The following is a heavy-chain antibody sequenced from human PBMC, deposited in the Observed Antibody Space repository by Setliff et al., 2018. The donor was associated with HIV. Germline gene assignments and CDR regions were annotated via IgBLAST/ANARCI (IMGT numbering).Heavy chain of an antibody. V-gene: IGHV5-51*01. J-gene: IGHJ4*02. D-gene: IGHD3-22*01. CDR3: ARTGYYDSSGYYYFDY. CDR1: GYSFTSYW. CDR2: IYPGDSDT. Sequence: PGESLKISCKGSGYSFTSYWIGWVRQMPGKGLEWMGIIYPGDSDTRYSPPFQGQVTISADKSISTAYLQWSSLKASDTAMYYCARTGYYDSSGYYYFDYWGQGTLVTVSS.